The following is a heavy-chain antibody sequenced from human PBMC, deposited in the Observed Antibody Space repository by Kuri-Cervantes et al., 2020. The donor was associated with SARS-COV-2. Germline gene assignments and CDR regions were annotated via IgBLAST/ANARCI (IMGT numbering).Heavy chain of an antibody. J-gene: IGHJ4*02. D-gene: IGHD7-27*01. Sequence: GGSLRLSCAVSGFTFSSYSMNWVRQAPGKGLEWVSSITSTSTYINYADSVKGRFTISRDNAKNSLHLQMSSLSAEDTAVYYCARDLRLGKSLDYWGQGTLVTVSS. CDR2: ITSTSTYI. V-gene: IGHV3-21*01. CDR1: GFTFSSYS. CDR3: ARDLRLGKSLDY.